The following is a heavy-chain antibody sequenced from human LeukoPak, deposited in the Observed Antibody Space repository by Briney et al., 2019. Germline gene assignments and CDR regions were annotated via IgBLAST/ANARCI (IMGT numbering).Heavy chain of an antibody. Sequence: SETLSLTCSVSGDSISSGRNYWGWIRQSPGKGLEWIASIYSSGNTHSNPSLKSRVSISVDTSKNQVSLKLYSVTASVAAIYYCARHLSGTTMSHYFDFWGQGTLVTVSS. CDR3: ARHLSGTTMSHYFDF. CDR1: GDSISSGRNY. J-gene: IGHJ4*02. D-gene: IGHD1-1*01. CDR2: IYSSGNT. V-gene: IGHV4-39*01.